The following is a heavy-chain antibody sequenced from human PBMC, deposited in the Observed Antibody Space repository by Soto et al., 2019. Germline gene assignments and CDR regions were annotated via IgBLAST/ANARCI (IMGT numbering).Heavy chain of an antibody. V-gene: IGHV4-4*02. J-gene: IGHJ3*01. D-gene: IGHD6-19*01. CDR2: IFHSGDT. Sequence: QVQLQESGPGLVKPSGTLSLTCAVSGDSISNSRWWTWVRQPPGKGLEWIGDIFHSGDTNYNPSLKIRVFISVDQSQYQFSLKVSSVTAAATAVYYCAYSTGWYRHDVWGQGTLVTVSS. CDR1: GDSISNSRW. CDR3: AYSTGWYRHDV.